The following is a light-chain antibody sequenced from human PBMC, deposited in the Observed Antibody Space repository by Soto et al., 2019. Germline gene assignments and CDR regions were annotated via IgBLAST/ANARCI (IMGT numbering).Light chain of an antibody. CDR3: QQYGISPHT. J-gene: IGKJ2*01. V-gene: IGKV3-20*01. CDR2: GAS. CDR1: QSVNINY. Sequence: EIVLTQSPGTLSLSPGERATLSCRASQSVNINYLAWYQHRPGQAPRLLIYGASSRAAGIPDRFSGSGSGTDFTLTIARLEPEDFALFFCQQYGISPHTFGHGTKLEIK.